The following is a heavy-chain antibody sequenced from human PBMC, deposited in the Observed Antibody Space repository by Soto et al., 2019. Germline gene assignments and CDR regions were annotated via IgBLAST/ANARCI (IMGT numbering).Heavy chain of an antibody. V-gene: IGHV3-9*01. Sequence: GGSLRLSCAASGFTFSNYAMHWVRQARGKGLEWVSGISWDSNSIGYADSVRGRFTISRDTAKNSVYLQMNSLRPEDTALYYCVKDIEENQLLYDAFDIWGHGTMVTVSS. J-gene: IGHJ3*02. D-gene: IGHD2-2*01. CDR1: GFTFSNYA. CDR3: VKDIEENQLLYDAFDI. CDR2: ISWDSNSI.